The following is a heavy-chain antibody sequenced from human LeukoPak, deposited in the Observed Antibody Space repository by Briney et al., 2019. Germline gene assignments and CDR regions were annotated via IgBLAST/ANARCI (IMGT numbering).Heavy chain of an antibody. CDR1: GFTFSSYG. Sequence: GGSLRLSCAASGFTFSSYGMHWVRQAPGKGLEWVAFIRYDGSNKYYADSVKGRFTISRDNSKNTLYLQMNSLRAEDTAVYYCARGGSGSYSPHAFDIWGQGTMVTVSS. CDR2: IRYDGSNK. CDR3: ARGGSGSYSPHAFDI. V-gene: IGHV3-30*02. D-gene: IGHD1-26*01. J-gene: IGHJ3*02.